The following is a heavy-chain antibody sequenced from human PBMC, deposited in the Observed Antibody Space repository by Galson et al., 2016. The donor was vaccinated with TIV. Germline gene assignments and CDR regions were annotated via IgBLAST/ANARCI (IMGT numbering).Heavy chain of an antibody. CDR3: ARPREGVQHQHYYSMDV. CDR2: IIPMFGTA. J-gene: IGHJ6*02. D-gene: IGHD2-2*01. Sequence: SVKVSCKASGVTFSLHAISWVRQAPGRGLEWMGGIIPMFGTANYAQKFQGRATITADESTNTAYMERSSLRAEDAAVYYCARPREGVQHQHYYSMDVWGQGTTITVSS. CDR1: GVTFSLHA. V-gene: IGHV1-69*13.